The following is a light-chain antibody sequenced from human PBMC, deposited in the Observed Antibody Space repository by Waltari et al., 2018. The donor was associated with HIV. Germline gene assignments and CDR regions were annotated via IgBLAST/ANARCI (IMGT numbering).Light chain of an antibody. J-gene: IGKJ5*01. V-gene: IGKV3-20*01. CDR2: DAS. Sequence: IVLTQFPGTLSLSPGERATVSCRASQHVGLHYLAWYQHRPGQAPRLLICDASDRASGVPDRVTGSGSGTDFTLSISRLEPEDSAMYFCQQYTSAPFSFGQGTRLEIK. CDR3: QQYTSAPFS. CDR1: QHVGLHY.